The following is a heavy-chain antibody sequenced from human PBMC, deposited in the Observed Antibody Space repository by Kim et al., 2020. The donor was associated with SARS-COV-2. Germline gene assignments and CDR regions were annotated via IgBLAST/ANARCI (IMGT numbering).Heavy chain of an antibody. CDR3: AAVGAIGSGSTTYYYGMDV. V-gene: IGHV1-58*01. CDR1: GFTFTSSA. Sequence: SVKVSCKASGFTFTSSAVQWVRQARGQRIEWIGWIVVGSGNTNHAKKLQERVTITRDMSTSTAYMELSSLRSEDTAVYYCAAVGAIGSGSTTYYYGMDVWGQGTTVTVSS. CDR2: IVVGSGNT. J-gene: IGHJ6*02. D-gene: IGHD3-10*01.